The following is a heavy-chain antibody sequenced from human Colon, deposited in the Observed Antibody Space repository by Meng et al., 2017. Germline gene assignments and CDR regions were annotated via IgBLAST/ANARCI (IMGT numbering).Heavy chain of an antibody. CDR1: GGSVSSGSHY. D-gene: IGHD1-26*01. CDR3: AGGPWELDY. V-gene: IGHV4-61*01. J-gene: IGHJ4*02. Sequence: QAQLQESGPVLLRPAETLSLTCTVSGGSVSSGSHYWSWIRQPPGKGLEWIGYIDYSRSINYYPSLKSRVTMSVDTSKNQFSLNLSSVTAADTAVYYCAGGPWELDYWGQGTLVTVSS. CDR2: IDYSRSI.